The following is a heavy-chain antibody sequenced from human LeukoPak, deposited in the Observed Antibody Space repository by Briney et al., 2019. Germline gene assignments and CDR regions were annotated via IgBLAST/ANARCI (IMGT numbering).Heavy chain of an antibody. D-gene: IGHD6-19*01. V-gene: IGHV4-4*02. CDR3: ARQITVAGAWAFDI. Sequence: SETLSLTCVVSGGSISSPNWWSWVRQSPEKGLEWVGEIYHGGTTNYNPSLKSRLTMSVDKSKNQFSLKLSSVTAADTAMYYCARQITVAGAWAFDIWGQGTMVTVSS. J-gene: IGHJ3*02. CDR2: IYHGGTT. CDR1: GGSISSPNW.